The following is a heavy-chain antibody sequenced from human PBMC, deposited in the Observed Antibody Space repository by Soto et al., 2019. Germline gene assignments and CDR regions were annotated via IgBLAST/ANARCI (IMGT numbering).Heavy chain of an antibody. J-gene: IGHJ6*02. Sequence: GASVKVSCKASGGTFSSYTISWARQAPGQGLEWMGWINTYNGNTNYAQNLQGRVTLTTDTSTSTAYMELTSLRSNDTAIYYCAMVDVYVTPSPQDVWGQGTTVTVSS. D-gene: IGHD3-16*01. V-gene: IGHV1-18*01. CDR2: INTYNGNT. CDR3: AMVDVYVTPSPQDV. CDR1: GGTFSSYT.